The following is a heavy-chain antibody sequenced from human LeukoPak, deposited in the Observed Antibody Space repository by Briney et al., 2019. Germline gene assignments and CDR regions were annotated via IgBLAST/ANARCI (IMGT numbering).Heavy chain of an antibody. D-gene: IGHD2/OR15-2a*01. Sequence: PGGSLRLSCAASGFMFSNYWMNWVRQAPGKGLEWVANIYQDGSKKNYVDSVKGRFTISRDNAMDSLYLQMNNLRAEDTAVYYCACTNTFDVWGKGATVTVFS. CDR3: ACTNTFDV. CDR1: GFMFSNYW. CDR2: IYQDGSKK. J-gene: IGHJ6*04. V-gene: IGHV3-7*03.